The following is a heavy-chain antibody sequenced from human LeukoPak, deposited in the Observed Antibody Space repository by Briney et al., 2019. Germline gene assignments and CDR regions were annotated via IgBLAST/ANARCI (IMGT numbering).Heavy chain of an antibody. CDR1: EFSVGSNY. Sequence: GGSLRLSCAASEFSVGSNYMTWVRQAPGKGLEWVSSISSSSSYIYYADSVEGRFTISRDNAKNSLFLQMNSLRAEDTAVYYCARDLMGYNYFYMDVWGKGSTVTVSS. CDR2: ISSSSSYI. J-gene: IGHJ6*03. D-gene: IGHD3-9*01. V-gene: IGHV3-21*01. CDR3: ARDLMGYNYFYMDV.